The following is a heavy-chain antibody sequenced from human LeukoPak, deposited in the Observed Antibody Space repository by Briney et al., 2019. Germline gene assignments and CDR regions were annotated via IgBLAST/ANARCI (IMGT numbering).Heavy chain of an antibody. CDR2: IYYSGST. CDR3: ARQPLGFCGGVCYSSYFQR. J-gene: IGHJ1*01. Sequence: SETLSLTCPVSGDSISRYRYFWGWIRQPPAKGLEWIGSIYYSGSTNYNPSLKSRVTISVDTSKNQFSLKLSSVTAADTAVYYCARQPLGFCGGVCYSSYFQRWGQGNVLRVSS. CDR1: GDSISRYRYF. V-gene: IGHV4-39*01. D-gene: IGHD2-21*02.